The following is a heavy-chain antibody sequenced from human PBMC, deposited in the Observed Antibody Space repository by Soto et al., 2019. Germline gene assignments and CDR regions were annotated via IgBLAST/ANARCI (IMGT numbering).Heavy chain of an antibody. D-gene: IGHD2-15*01. Sequence: VQLVESGGGSVQPGGSLRLSCAASEFTFSRGYTFNHFWMSWVRQAPGRGLEWVANIHKEGSEKYYVDPVKGRFTLSRDNAQRALFRQMDGLRAEDAAIYDCVIERRVDTWFDYRGQGTLVTVSS. CDR1: EFTFSRGYTFNHFW. CDR3: VIERRVDTWFDY. J-gene: IGHJ4*02. CDR2: IHKEGSEK. V-gene: IGHV3-7*03.